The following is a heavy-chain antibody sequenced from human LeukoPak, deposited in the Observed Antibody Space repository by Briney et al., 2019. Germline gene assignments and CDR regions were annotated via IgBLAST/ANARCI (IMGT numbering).Heavy chain of an antibody. CDR1: GFTLNSYW. CDR2: INDDGSDT. D-gene: IGHD2-15*01. J-gene: IGHJ5*02. Sequence: GGSLRLSRVASGFTLNSYWMSWVRQVPGKRPVWVSRINDDGSDTIYADSVRGRFTISRDDAKNTVYLQMNNLRAEDTAVYYCVRGGPSTWSWGQGTLVTVSS. CDR3: VRGGPSTWS. V-gene: IGHV3-74*01.